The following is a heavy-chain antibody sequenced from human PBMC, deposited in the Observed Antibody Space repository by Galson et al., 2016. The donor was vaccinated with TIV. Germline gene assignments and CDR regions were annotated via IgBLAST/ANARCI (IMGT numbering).Heavy chain of an antibody. CDR1: GGTFFSTYA. D-gene: IGHD2-2*01. Sequence: SVKVSCKASGGTFFSTYAIIWVRQAPGQGLEWMGGIIPLFGTAKYAQKFQGRDTITADETTSTAYMGLSSPRSEDTAVYYCASRSVYCTSNCCYFGNWGQGTPVTGSS. V-gene: IGHV1-69*13. CDR2: IIPLFGTA. J-gene: IGHJ4*02. CDR3: ASRSVYCTSNCCYFGN.